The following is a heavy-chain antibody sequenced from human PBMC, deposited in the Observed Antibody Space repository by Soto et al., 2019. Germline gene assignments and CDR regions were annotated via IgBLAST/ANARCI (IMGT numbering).Heavy chain of an antibody. CDR3: SRGTIEYFDTSRSGYGLDA. Sequence: QVRLQESGPGLVKPSQTLSLTCSVSGVSISSADFYWGWIRQPPGKALEWLADMSYSRSTNYNPSLQCRITLARATSKKHFSLTLTSVTAADTAVYFCSRGTIEYFDTSRSGYGLDAWGQGTAVRVS. CDR1: GVSISSADFY. CDR2: MSYSRST. V-gene: IGHV4-30-4*01. J-gene: IGHJ6*02. D-gene: IGHD3-9*01.